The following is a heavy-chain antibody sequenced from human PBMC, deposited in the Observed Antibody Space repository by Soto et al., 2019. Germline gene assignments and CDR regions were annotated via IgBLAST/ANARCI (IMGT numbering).Heavy chain of an antibody. CDR1: GGSFSGYY. Sequence: SETLSLTCAVYGGSFSGYYWSWIRQPPGKGLEWIGEINHSGSTNYNPSLKSRVTISVDTSKNQFSLKLSSVTAADTAVYYCARGGLPRIAARPRFAFDYWGQATLVT. V-gene: IGHV4-34*01. J-gene: IGHJ4*02. D-gene: IGHD6-6*01. CDR3: ARGGLPRIAARPRFAFDY. CDR2: INHSGST.